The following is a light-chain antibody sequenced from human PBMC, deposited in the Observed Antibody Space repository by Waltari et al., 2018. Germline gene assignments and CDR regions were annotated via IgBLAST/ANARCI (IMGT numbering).Light chain of an antibody. Sequence: GASVKLTCTLSSGHSNYAIAWHQQQPEKGPRYLMKLNSDGTHNKGDGIPDRFSGSSSGAERYLTISSLQSEDEADYYCQTWGTGIRVFGGGTKLTVL. CDR1: SGHSNYA. V-gene: IGLV4-69*01. J-gene: IGLJ3*02. CDR2: LNSDGTH. CDR3: QTWGTGIRV.